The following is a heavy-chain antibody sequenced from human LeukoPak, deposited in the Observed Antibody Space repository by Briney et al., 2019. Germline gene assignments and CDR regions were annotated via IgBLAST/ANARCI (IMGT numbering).Heavy chain of an antibody. J-gene: IGHJ3*02. CDR2: IYAGGST. CDR1: GFTFSSNY. D-gene: IGHD6-19*01. Sequence: GGSLRLSCAASGFTFSSNYMSWVRQAPGKGLEWVSVIYAGGSTYYSDSVKGRFTISRDNSKNTLYLQMNSLRAEDTAVYYCARVRMSGWTLGYAFDIWGQGTMVTVSS. CDR3: ARVRMSGWTLGYAFDI. V-gene: IGHV3-53*01.